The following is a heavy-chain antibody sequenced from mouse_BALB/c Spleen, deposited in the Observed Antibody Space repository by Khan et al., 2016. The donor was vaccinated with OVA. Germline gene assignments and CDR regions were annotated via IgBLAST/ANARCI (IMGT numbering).Heavy chain of an antibody. CDR3: VGGRCY. CDR1: GYSITSDYA. CDR2: INYSGRT. J-gene: IGHJ3*01. D-gene: IGHD3-3*01. V-gene: IGHV3-2*02. Sequence: EVQLQESGPGLVKPSQSLSLTCTVTGYSITSDYAWNWIRQFPGNKLEWMGYINYSGRTSYTPSLKSRISITRDTSKNQFFLQLNSVTTEDAATYYCVGGRCYWGQGTLVTVSA.